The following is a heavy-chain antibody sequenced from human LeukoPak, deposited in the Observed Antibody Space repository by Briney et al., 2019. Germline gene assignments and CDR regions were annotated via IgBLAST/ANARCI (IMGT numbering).Heavy chain of an antibody. J-gene: IGHJ4*02. D-gene: IGHD2-15*01. CDR3: AVSLRYCSGGSCYSGYYYFDY. CDR1: GYSFTSYW. V-gene: IGHV5-51*01. Sequence: GESLKISCKGSGYSFTSYWIGWVRQMPGKGLEWMGVIYPGDSDTRYSPSFQGQVTISADKSISTAYLQWSSLKASDTAMYYCAVSLRYCSGGSCYSGYYYFDYWGQGTLVTVSS. CDR2: IYPGDSDT.